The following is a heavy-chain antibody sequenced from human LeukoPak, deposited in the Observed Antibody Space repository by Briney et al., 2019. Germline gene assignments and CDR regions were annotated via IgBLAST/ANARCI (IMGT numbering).Heavy chain of an antibody. CDR2: INPKSGGP. CDR3: ARVSVGATGGFDP. Sequence: ASVKLSCKASGYTFSDYYIYCVREAPGQGLEWRGWINPKSGGPHYAQKFQGRVIMTRDTSINTAYMDLSRLRSDDPAVYYCARVSVGATGGFDPWGQGTLVTVSS. D-gene: IGHD1-26*01. V-gene: IGHV1-2*02. CDR1: GYTFSDYY. J-gene: IGHJ5*02.